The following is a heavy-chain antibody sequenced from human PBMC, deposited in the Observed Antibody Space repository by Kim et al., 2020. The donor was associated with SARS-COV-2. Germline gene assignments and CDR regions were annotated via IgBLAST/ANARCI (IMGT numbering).Heavy chain of an antibody. CDR3: ASPYYEILSGGDY. J-gene: IGHJ4*02. V-gene: IGHV3-30*01. D-gene: IGHD3-22*01. Sequence: YADPVKGRLTSSRDNSKNTRYLQMNSLSAEDTAVYYCASPYYEILSGGDYWGQGTLVTVSS.